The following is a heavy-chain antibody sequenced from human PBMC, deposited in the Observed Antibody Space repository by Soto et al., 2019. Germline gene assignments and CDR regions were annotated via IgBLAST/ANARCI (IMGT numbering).Heavy chain of an antibody. V-gene: IGHV4-59*01. J-gene: IGHJ4*02. D-gene: IGHD3-3*01. CDR3: ARNDFWSGYFDY. Sequence: SETLSLTCTVSGGSISSYYWSWIRHPPGKGLEWIGYIYYSGSTNYNPSLKSRVTISVDTSKNQFSLKLSSVTAADTAVYYCARNDFWSGYFDYWGQGTLVTVSS. CDR1: GGSISSYY. CDR2: IYYSGST.